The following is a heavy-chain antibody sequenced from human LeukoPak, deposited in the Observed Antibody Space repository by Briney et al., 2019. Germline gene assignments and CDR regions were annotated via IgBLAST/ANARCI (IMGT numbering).Heavy chain of an antibody. D-gene: IGHD1-26*01. Sequence: PSETLSLTCAVSGYSISSGYYWGWIRQPPGKGLEWIGSIYHSGSTYYNPSLKSRVTISVDTSNNQFSLKLSSVTAADTAVYYCARPAYSGSHSSFDYWGQGTLVTVPS. CDR1: GYSISSGYY. V-gene: IGHV4-38-2*01. CDR3: ARPAYSGSHSSFDY. J-gene: IGHJ4*02. CDR2: IYHSGST.